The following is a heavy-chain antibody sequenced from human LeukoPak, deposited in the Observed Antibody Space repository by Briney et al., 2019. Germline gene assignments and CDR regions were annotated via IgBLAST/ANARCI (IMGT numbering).Heavy chain of an antibody. CDR3: ARAMVRGVPLDY. D-gene: IGHD3-10*01. CDR1: GGSISRYY. V-gene: IGHV4-4*07. CDR2: IYTSGST. Sequence: SETPSLTCTVSGGSISRYYWSWIRQPAGKGLEWIGRIYTSGSTSYNPSLKSRVTMSVDTSKNQFSLKLSSVTAADTAVYYCARAMVRGVPLDYWGQGTLVTVSS. J-gene: IGHJ4*02.